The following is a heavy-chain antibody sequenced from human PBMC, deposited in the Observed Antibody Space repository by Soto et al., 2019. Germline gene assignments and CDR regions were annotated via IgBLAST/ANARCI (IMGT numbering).Heavy chain of an antibody. J-gene: IGHJ6*02. CDR1: GYTFPSSG. D-gene: IGHD3-3*01. CDR2: ITPIFGTA. CDR3: ARASRATYYDFWSGYSTPLYYYYYGMDV. Sequence: SVKVSCKASGYTFPSSGISWVRQAPGQGLEWMGGITPIFGTANYAQKFQGRVTITADEFTSTAYMELSSLRSEDTAVYYCARASRATYYDFWSGYSTPLYYYYYGMDVWGQGTTVTVSS. V-gene: IGHV1-69*13.